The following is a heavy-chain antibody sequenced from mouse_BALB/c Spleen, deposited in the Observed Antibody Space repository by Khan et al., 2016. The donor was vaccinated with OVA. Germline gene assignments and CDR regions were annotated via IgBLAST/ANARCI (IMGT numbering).Heavy chain of an antibody. CDR3: RRLPYYYVREGLAY. J-gene: IGHJ3*01. V-gene: IGHV5-6*01. CDR2: VSTGGGYT. CDR1: GFTFNTYG. D-gene: IGHD1-1*01. Sequence: EVELVESGADLVKPGGSLKLSCAASGFTFNTYGMSWVRQTPDKRLEWVATVSTGGGYTYYPASVTGRFTISRDTAKNTLYLQMSGLTSENTATFYCRRLPYYYVREGLAYWVQGTLVTVSA.